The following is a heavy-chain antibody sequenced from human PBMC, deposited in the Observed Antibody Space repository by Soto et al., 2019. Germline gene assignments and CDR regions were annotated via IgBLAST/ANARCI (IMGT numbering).Heavy chain of an antibody. CDR3: AKNGQPPYYYYGLDV. V-gene: IGHV3-21*04. J-gene: IGHJ6*02. CDR1: GFTFSSYN. CDR2: ISSSSSYI. D-gene: IGHD2-8*01. Sequence: PGESLKISCAASGFTFSSYNMNWVRQAPGKGLEWVSSISSSSSYIYYADSVKGRFTISRDNAKNSLYLQMNSLTPDDTAVYYCAKNGQPPYYYYGLDVWGQGTTVTVSS.